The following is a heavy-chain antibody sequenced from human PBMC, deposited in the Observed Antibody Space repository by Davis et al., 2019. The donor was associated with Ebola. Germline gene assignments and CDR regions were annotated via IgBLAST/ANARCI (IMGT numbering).Heavy chain of an antibody. CDR3: ARASTVTLFYY. Sequence: SETLSLTCTVSGGSVSSGSYYWSWIRQPPGKGLEWIGEINHSGSTNYNPSLKSRVTISVDTSKNQFSLKLSSVTAADTAVYYCARASTVTLFYYWGQGTLVTVSS. CDR2: INHSGST. V-gene: IGHV4-39*07. J-gene: IGHJ4*02. CDR1: GGSVSSGSYY. D-gene: IGHD4-17*01.